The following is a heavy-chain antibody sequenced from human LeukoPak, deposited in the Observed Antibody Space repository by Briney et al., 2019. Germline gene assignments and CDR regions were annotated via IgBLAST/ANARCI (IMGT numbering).Heavy chain of an antibody. CDR2: IEWNGGST. V-gene: IGHV3-20*04. CDR3: ARDHDYVWGSYRSFDY. CDR1: GFTFDDYG. D-gene: IGHD3-16*02. Sequence: PGGSLRLSCAASGFTFDDYGMSWVRQAPGQGLEWVSGIEWNGGSTSYADSVKGRFTISRDNAKNSLYLQMTSLRAEDTALYYCARDHDYVWGSYRSFDYWGQGTLVTVSS. J-gene: IGHJ4*02.